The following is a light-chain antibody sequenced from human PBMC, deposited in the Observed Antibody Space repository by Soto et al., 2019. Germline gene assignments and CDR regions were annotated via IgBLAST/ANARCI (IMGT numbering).Light chain of an antibody. J-gene: IGKJ5*01. Sequence: EIVLTQSPATLSVSPVERVTLSCRASQNLHSFLNWYQQRPGQAPRPLIYDGSKRAAGVPDRISGDGSGTDYTLTISSLEPEDFAVYYCQKRTRWPMTCGQGTRREIK. CDR1: QNLHSF. V-gene: IGKV3-11*01. CDR2: DGS. CDR3: QKRTRWPMT.